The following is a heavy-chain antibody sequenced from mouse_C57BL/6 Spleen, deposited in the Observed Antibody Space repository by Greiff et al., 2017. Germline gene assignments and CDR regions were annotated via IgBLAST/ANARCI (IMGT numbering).Heavy chain of an antibody. CDR3: AYSYYGSREAYYYAMDY. D-gene: IGHD1-1*01. J-gene: IGHJ4*01. CDR2: IDPEDGET. V-gene: IGHV14-2*01. Sequence: DVKLQESGAELVKPGASVKLSCTASGFNIKDYYMHWVKQRTEQGLEWIGRIDPEDGETKYAPKFQGKATITADTSSNTAYLQLSSLTSEDTAVYYCAYSYYGSREAYYYAMDYWGQGTSVTVSS. CDR1: GFNIKDYY.